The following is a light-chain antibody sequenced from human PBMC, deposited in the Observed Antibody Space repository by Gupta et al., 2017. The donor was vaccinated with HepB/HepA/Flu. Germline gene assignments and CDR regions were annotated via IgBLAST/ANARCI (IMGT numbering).Light chain of an antibody. CDR2: AAS. J-gene: IGKJ1*01. Sequence: DIQMTQSPSSLSASVGDRVTITCRASQSISSYLNWYQQKPGKAPQLLIYAASTLQSGVPSRFSGSGSGTDFSLTISNLQPEDFASYYCQQSYTTPRTFGQGTKVEI. CDR1: QSISSY. V-gene: IGKV1-39*01. CDR3: QQSYTTPRT.